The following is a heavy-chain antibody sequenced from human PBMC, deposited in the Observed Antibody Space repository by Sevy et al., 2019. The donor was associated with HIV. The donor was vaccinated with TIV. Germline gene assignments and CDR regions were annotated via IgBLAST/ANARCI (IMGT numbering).Heavy chain of an antibody. CDR3: AKVLPCSSNSCYYYYYYGMDV. J-gene: IGHJ6*02. CDR1: GFTFSNYA. D-gene: IGHD2-2*01. V-gene: IGHV3-23*01. CDR2: ISGSGGTT. Sequence: GGSPRLSCAASGFTFSNYAMSWVRQAPGKGLEWVSAISGSGGTTYYADSVKGRFTISRDNSKNTRYLQMNSLRAEETAVYYCAKVLPCSSNSCYYYYYYGMDVWGQGTTVTVSS.